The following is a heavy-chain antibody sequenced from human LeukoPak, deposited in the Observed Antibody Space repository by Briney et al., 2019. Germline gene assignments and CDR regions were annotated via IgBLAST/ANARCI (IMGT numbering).Heavy chain of an antibody. J-gene: IGHJ4*02. D-gene: IGHD5-18*01. V-gene: IGHV3-7*01. CDR3: ARFVDTEYFDY. CDR1: GFTFSSYW. CDR2: IKQDGSEK. Sequence: GRSLRLSCAASGFTFSSYWMSWVRQAPGKGLEWVANIKQDGSEKYYVDSVEGRFTISRDNAKNSLYLQMNSLRAEDTAVYYCARFVDTEYFDYWGQGTLVTVSS.